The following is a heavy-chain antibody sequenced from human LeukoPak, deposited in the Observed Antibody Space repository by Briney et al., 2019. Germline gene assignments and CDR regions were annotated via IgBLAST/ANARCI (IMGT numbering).Heavy chain of an antibody. V-gene: IGHV4-59*08. J-gene: IGHJ3*02. CDR2: IYYSGST. Sequence: PSETQSPTCTVSGGSISSYYWSWIRQPPGKGLEWIGYIYYSGSTNYNSSLKSRVTISVDTSKNQFSLKLSSVTAADTAVYYCARVEWFGELSPFDIWGQGTMVTVSS. CDR3: ARVEWFGELSPFDI. CDR1: GGSISSYY. D-gene: IGHD3-10*01.